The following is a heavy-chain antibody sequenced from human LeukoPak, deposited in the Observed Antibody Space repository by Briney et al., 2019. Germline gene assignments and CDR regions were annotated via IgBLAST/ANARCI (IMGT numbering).Heavy chain of an antibody. J-gene: IGHJ4*02. CDR2: IIPIFGTA. CDR3: AGENTGYSSGWYPFDY. CDR1: GGTFSSYA. D-gene: IGHD6-19*01. V-gene: IGHV1-69*13. Sequence: GASVKVSCKASGGTFSSYAISWVRQAPGQGLEWMGGIIPIFGTANYAQKFQGRVTITADESTSTAYMELSSLRSEDTAVYYCAGENTGYSSGWYPFDYWGQGTLVTVSS.